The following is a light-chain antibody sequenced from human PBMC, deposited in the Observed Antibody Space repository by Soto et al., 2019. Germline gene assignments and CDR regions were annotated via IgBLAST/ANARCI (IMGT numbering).Light chain of an antibody. J-gene: IGKJ2*01. CDR1: QTISSY. V-gene: IGKV1-39*01. CDR2: AAY. CDR3: QQSYSAPYT. Sequence: DIQMTQSPSSLSAFVGDRVTITCRASQTISSYLNWYQHKPGKAPKLLIYAAYNLQSGVPSRFSGSGSGTDFTLTISSLQPEDFAAYFCQQSYSAPYTFGQGTKLEIK.